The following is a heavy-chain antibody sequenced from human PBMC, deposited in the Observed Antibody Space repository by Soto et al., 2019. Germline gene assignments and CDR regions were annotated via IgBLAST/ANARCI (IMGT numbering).Heavy chain of an antibody. J-gene: IGHJ4*02. CDR3: LAGSGWLPDF. Sequence: EVQLVESGGGLVQPRGSLRLSCAASGFSFSTYWMNWVRQAPGKGLEWVAIIKKDGSEKLYVDSVKGRFTISRDNARNSLYLEMNSLRPEDTAVYYCLAGSGWLPDFWGQGTLVTVSS. CDR1: GFSFSTYW. CDR2: IKKDGSEK. V-gene: IGHV3-7*01. D-gene: IGHD6-19*01.